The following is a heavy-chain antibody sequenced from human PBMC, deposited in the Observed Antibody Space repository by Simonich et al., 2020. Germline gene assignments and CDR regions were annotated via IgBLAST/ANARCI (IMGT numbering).Heavy chain of an antibody. V-gene: IGHV4-39*01. J-gene: IGHJ3*02. Sequence: QLQLQESGPGLVKPSETLSLTCTVSGGSISSSSYYWGWIRQPPGKGLEWIGRIYYRGSTNYNPSLKSRVTISVDTSKNQFSLKLSSVTAADTAVYYCARHAGFAFDIWGQGTMVTVSS. CDR3: ARHAGFAFDI. CDR1: GGSISSSSYY. D-gene: IGHD6-13*01. CDR2: IYYRGST.